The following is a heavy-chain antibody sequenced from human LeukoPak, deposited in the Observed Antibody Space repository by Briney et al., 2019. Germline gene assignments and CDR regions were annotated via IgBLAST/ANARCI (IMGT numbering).Heavy chain of an antibody. D-gene: IGHD2-2*01. J-gene: IGHJ6*03. CDR2: IKQDGSEK. V-gene: IGHV3-7*01. CDR1: GFTFSSYW. Sequence: GGSLRLSCAASGFTFSSYWMSWVRQAPGKGLEWVANIKQDGSEKYYVDSVKGRFTISRDNAKNSLYLQMNSLRAEDTAVYYCARARYSSTSPGVYYYYYMDVWGKGTTVTVSS. CDR3: ARARYSSTSPGVYYYYYMDV.